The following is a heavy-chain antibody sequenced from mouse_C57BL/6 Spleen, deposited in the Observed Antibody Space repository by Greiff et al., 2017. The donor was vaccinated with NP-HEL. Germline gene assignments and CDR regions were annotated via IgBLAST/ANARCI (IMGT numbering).Heavy chain of an antibody. CDR3: ARWEDDYDYYAMDY. V-gene: IGHV1-64*01. CDR2: IHPNSGST. CDR1: GYTFTSYW. Sequence: QVQLQQPGAELVKPGASVKLSCKASGYTFTSYWMHWVKQRPGQGLEWIGMIHPNSGSTNYNEKFKSKATLTVDKSSSTAYMQLSSLTSEDSAVYYCARWEDDYDYYAMDYWGQGTSVTVSS. D-gene: IGHD2-4*01. J-gene: IGHJ4*01.